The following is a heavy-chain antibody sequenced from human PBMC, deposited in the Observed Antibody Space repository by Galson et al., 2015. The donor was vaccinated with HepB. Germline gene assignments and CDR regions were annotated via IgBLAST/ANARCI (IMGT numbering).Heavy chain of an antibody. CDR3: AKDKGYSSSWYEYFHH. CDR1: GFTFSSYA. J-gene: IGHJ1*01. Sequence: SLRLSCAASGFTFSSYAMSWVRQAPGKGLEWVAAIRGSGGSKYYADSVKGRLTISRDNSKNTLYLQMNSLRAEDTAVYYCAKDKGYSSSWYEYFHHWGQGTLVTVPS. D-gene: IGHD6-13*01. CDR2: IRGSGGSK. V-gene: IGHV3-23*01.